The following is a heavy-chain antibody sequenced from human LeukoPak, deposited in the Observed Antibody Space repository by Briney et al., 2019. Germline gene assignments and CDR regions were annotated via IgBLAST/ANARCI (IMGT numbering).Heavy chain of an antibody. J-gene: IGHJ4*02. CDR1: GFTFSNYW. D-gene: IGHD2-15*01. V-gene: IGHV3-74*01. CDR2: IKTDGSEE. Sequence: PGGSLRLSCDASGFTFSNYWMHWVRQAPGKGLVWVARIKTDGSEESYMDSVKGRFIISRANAKNTLYLHMNRLRDDDTAVYFCARDVGPYGGSPGADWGQGTLVIVST. CDR3: ARDVGPYGGSPGAD.